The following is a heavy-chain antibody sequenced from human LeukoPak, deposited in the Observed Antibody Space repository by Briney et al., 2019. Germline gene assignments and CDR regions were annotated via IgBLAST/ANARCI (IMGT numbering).Heavy chain of an antibody. CDR1: GFTFSSSA. Sequence: GASVKVSCKASGFTFSSSAMQWVRQARGQRLEWIGWIVVCSGNTNYAQKFQERVTISRDMSTSTAYMELSSLRSEDTAVYYCAADTGHSGYWGQGTLVTVSS. V-gene: IGHV1-58*02. D-gene: IGHD1-26*01. CDR2: IVVCSGNT. CDR3: AADTGHSGY. J-gene: IGHJ4*02.